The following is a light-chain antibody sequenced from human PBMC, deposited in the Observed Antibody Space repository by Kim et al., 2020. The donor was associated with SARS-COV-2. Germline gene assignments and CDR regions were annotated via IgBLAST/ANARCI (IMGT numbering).Light chain of an antibody. CDR3: NSRDSSGNLWV. CDR2: GKT. Sequence: ALGQTSRITCQGDSLRSYYASWYQQKPGQAPVIVIYGKTNRPPGIPDRFSGSSSGNTASLTITGAQAEDEADYYCNSRDSSGNLWVFGGGTKLTVL. CDR1: SLRSYY. V-gene: IGLV3-19*01. J-gene: IGLJ3*02.